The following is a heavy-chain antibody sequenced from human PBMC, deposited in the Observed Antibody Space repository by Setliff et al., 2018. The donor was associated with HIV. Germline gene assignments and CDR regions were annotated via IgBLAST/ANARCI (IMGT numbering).Heavy chain of an antibody. Sequence: SETLSLTCTVSGGSINSRSYFWAWIRQPPGKGLEWIGSIYYSGSTYYNPSLKIRVTISVDTSKNQFSLKLSSVTAADAAVYYCASRVYYYDSSGYLREEGFDPWGQGTLVTVSS. J-gene: IGHJ5*02. V-gene: IGHV4-39*01. D-gene: IGHD3-22*01. CDR3: ASRVYYYDSSGYLREEGFDP. CDR2: IYYSGST. CDR1: GGSINSRSYF.